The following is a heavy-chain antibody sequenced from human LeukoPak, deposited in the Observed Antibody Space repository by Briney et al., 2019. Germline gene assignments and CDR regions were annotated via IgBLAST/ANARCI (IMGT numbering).Heavy chain of an antibody. V-gene: IGHV3-66*01. J-gene: IGHJ6*02. CDR2: IYSIGGA. Sequence: GGSLRLSCAASGFTVSRNYMSWVRQAPGKGLEWVSVIYSIGGAHYSDSVRGRFTISGDNFENTVYLQMNSLRAEDTVVYYCAREPPPLNWYYGMDVWGQGTTVTVSS. D-gene: IGHD1-14*01. CDR3: AREPPPLNWYYGMDV. CDR1: GFTVSRNY.